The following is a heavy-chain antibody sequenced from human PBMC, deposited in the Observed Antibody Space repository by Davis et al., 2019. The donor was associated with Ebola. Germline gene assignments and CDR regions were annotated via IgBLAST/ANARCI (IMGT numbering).Heavy chain of an antibody. CDR3: ARDGGDRGYFDY. Sequence: GESLKISCAASGFTFSSYGMHWVRQAPGKGLEWVAVIWYDGSNKYYADSVKGRFTISRDNSKNTLYLQMYSLRAEDTAVYYCARDGGDRGYFDYWGQGTLVTVPS. CDR1: GFTFSSYG. J-gene: IGHJ4*02. V-gene: IGHV3-33*01. D-gene: IGHD3-10*01. CDR2: IWYDGSNK.